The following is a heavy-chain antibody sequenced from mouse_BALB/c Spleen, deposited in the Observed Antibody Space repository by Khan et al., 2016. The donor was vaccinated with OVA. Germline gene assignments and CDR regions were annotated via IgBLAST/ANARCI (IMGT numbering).Heavy chain of an antibody. CDR3: ARSGYDYFAY. CDR2: IYPGDGNT. D-gene: IGHD2-14*01. J-gene: IGHJ3*01. V-gene: IGHV1-80*01. CDR1: GYGFSNYL. Sequence: QMQLEVSGAELVRPGSSVKISCKSSGYGFSNYLMNWVKQGPGQGLEWIGQIYPGDGNTNYNGKVKDKATLTVDKSSSTAYMQLSSLTSEDSAVYVCARSGYDYFAYWGQGTLVTVSA.